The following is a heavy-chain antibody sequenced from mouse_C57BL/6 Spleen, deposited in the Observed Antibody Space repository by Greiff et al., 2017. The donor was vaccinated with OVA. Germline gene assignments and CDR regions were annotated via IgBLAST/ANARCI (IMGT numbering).Heavy chain of an antibody. CDR2: IDPENGDT. CDR3: TTGGYYYGSSYPFAY. Sequence: VQLQQSGAELVRPGASVKLSCTASGFNIKDDYMHWVKQRPEQGLEWIGWIDPENGDTEYASKFQGKATITADTSSNTAYLQLSSLTSEDTAVYYCTTGGYYYGSSYPFAYWGQGTLVTVSA. J-gene: IGHJ3*01. D-gene: IGHD1-1*01. V-gene: IGHV14-4*01. CDR1: GFNIKDDY.